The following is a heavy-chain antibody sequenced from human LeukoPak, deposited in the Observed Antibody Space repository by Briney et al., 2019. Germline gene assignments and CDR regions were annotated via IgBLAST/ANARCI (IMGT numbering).Heavy chain of an antibody. V-gene: IGHV3-21*01. CDR2: ISSSSSYI. J-gene: IGHJ5*02. CDR3: ARDPNYDFWSGSIINWFDP. D-gene: IGHD3-3*01. CDR1: GFTFSSYS. Sequence: GGSLRLSCAASGFTFSSYSMNWVRQAPGKGLEWVSSISSSSSYIYYADSVKGRFTISRDNAKNSLYLQMNSLRAEDTAVYYCARDPNYDFWSGSIINWFDPWGQGTLVTVSS.